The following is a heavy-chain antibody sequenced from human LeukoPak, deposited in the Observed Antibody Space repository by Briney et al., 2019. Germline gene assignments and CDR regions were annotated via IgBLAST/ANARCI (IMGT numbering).Heavy chain of an antibody. V-gene: IGHV4-4*07. Sequence: SETLSLTCTVSGGSISSYYWSWIRQPAGKGLEWIGRIYTSGSTNYNPSLKSRATTSVDTSKNQFSLKLSSVTAADTAVYYCASDYYDSSGYYESWGQGTLVTVSS. CDR3: ASDYYDSSGYYES. CDR2: IYTSGST. D-gene: IGHD3-22*01. CDR1: GGSISSYY. J-gene: IGHJ5*02.